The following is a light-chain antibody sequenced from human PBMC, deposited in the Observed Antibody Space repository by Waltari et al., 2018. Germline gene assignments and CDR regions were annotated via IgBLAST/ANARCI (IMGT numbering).Light chain of an antibody. CDR1: SSVVGNYNL. V-gene: IGLV2-23*01. CDR3: CSYAGSYTWV. Sequence: QSALTQPASMSGSPGQSITISCTGTSSVVGNYNLVSWYQQYPGKAPKVMIYDDNRRPSGVSDRFSGSKSGNTASLTISGVQAEDEADYYCCSYAGSYTWVFGGGTKLTVL. CDR2: DDN. J-gene: IGLJ3*02.